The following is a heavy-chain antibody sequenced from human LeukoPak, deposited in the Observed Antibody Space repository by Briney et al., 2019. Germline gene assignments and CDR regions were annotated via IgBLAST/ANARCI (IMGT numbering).Heavy chain of an antibody. V-gene: IGHV3-23*01. CDR1: GFTFSAYA. D-gene: IGHD6-13*01. CDR3: AKDRSSSRYYYYGMDV. Sequence: QPGGSLILSCAASGFTFSAYAMSWVRPAPGKGLAWVSVISGNGGSTYSADSVKGRFTISRDNSKNTLYLQMNSLRAEDTAVYYCAKDRSSSRYYYYGMDVWGQGTTVTVSS. CDR2: ISGNGGST. J-gene: IGHJ6*02.